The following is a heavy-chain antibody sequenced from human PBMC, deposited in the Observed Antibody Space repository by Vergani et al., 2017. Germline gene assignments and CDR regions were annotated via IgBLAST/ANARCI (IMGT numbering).Heavy chain of an antibody. CDR1: GGSISSSSYY. J-gene: IGHJ5*02. CDR2: IYYSGST. D-gene: IGHD2-2*01. Sequence: QLQLQESGPGLVKPSETLSLTCTVSGGSISSSSYYWGWIRQPPGKGLEWIGSIYYSGSTYYNPSLKSRVTISVDRSKNQFSLKLSSVTAADTAVYYCARTSYCSSTSCSARWFDPWGQGTLVTVSS. V-gene: IGHV4-39*07. CDR3: ARTSYCSSTSCSARWFDP.